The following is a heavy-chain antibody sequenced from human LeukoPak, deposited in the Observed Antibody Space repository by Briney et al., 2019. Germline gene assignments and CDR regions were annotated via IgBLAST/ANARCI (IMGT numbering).Heavy chain of an antibody. CDR2: ISGSGGST. J-gene: IGHJ3*02. CDR3: AKALMGGTAMVNAFDI. CDR1: GFTFSSYA. D-gene: IGHD5-18*01. Sequence: GGSLRLSCAASGFTFSSYAMSWVRQAPGKGLEWGSAISGSGGSTYYADSVKGRFTISRDNSKNTLYLQMNSLRAEDTAVYYCAKALMGGTAMVNAFDIWGQGTMVTVSS. V-gene: IGHV3-23*01.